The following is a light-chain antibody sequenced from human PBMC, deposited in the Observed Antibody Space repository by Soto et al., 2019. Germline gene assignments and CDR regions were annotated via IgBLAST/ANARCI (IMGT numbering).Light chain of an antibody. Sequence: EIVLTQSPGTLSLSPGERATLSCRASQSVSSSYLAWYQQKPGQAPRLLIYGASSRATGIPDMFSGRGSGTDFSRTISRLEPEDFAVYYCQQYDISSESTFGQGTRLEIK. J-gene: IGKJ5*01. CDR3: QQYDISSEST. CDR1: QSVSSSY. CDR2: GAS. V-gene: IGKV3-20*01.